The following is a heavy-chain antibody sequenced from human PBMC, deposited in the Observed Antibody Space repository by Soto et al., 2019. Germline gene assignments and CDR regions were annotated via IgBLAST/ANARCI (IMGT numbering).Heavy chain of an antibody. Sequence: VGSLRLSCASSVFTFRTYGMTCVRHSPGKWLEWVSGISGSGGERYYGDSGEGRFSISRDNSENTLFLQMHSLRAEDTAIYYCAKDTINDRGSSQYWGQGTLVTVSS. J-gene: IGHJ4*02. CDR3: AKDTINDRGSSQY. CDR2: ISGSGGER. CDR1: VFTFRTYG. V-gene: IGHV3-23*01. D-gene: IGHD6-6*01.